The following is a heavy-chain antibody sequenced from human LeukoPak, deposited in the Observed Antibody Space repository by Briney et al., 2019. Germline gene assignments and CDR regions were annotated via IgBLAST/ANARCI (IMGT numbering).Heavy chain of an antibody. CDR1: GYSISSGYY. J-gene: IGHJ4*02. V-gene: IGHV4-38-2*02. CDR3: ARDGDYYGSGSYFD. CDR2: IYYSGST. D-gene: IGHD3-10*01. Sequence: SETLSLTCTVSGYSISSGYYWGWIRQPPGKGLEWIGSIYYSGSTNYNPSLKSRVTISVDTSKNQFSLKLSSVTAADTAVYYCARDGDYYGSGSYFDWGQGTLVTVSS.